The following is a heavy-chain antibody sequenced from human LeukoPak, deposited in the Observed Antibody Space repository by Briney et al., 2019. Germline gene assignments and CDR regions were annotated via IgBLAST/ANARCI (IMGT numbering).Heavy chain of an antibody. J-gene: IGHJ6*03. Sequence: PSETLSLTCAVYGGSFSGYYWSWIRQPPGKGLEWIGEINHSGSTNYNPSLKSRVTISVDTSKNHFSLRLSSVTAADTAVYYCARLIDYYYNYMDVWGKGTTVTISS. V-gene: IGHV4-34*01. D-gene: IGHD3-16*02. CDR3: ARLIDYYYNYMDV. CDR2: INHSGST. CDR1: GGSFSGYY.